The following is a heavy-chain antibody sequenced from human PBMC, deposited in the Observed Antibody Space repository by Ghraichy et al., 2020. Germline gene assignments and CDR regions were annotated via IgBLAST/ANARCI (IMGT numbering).Heavy chain of an antibody. V-gene: IGHV3-23*01. CDR1: GFTIRSYS. J-gene: IGHJ4*02. D-gene: IGHD1-1*01. CDR3: AIVYKTDLYY. CDR2: ISYRGGET. Sequence: GGSLRLSCAGSGFTIRSYSMSWVRQAPGKGLEWVSAISYRGGETFYADSVKGRFTISRDTSKNTLSLQMDSLRAEDTAVYFCAIVYKTDLYYWGQGTLVTVSS.